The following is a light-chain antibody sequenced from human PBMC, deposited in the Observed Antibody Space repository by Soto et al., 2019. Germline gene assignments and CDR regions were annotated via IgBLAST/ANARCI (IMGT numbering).Light chain of an antibody. Sequence: IQMTQSPSTLSASVGDRVTFTCRASQTISTWLAWYQQKPGEAPKLLIYKASTLEVGVPSRFSASGSGTEFTLTINTLQPAAFATDYCQQYNSYPWTFGQGTKV. V-gene: IGKV1-5*03. CDR2: KAS. CDR1: QTISTW. CDR3: QQYNSYPWT. J-gene: IGKJ1*01.